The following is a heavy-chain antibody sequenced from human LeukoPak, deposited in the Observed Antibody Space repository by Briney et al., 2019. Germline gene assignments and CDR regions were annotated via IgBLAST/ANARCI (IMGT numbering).Heavy chain of an antibody. CDR2: LRSGGNDK. D-gene: IGHD3-10*01. Sequence: GGSLRPSCAASGFTVSSNYMSWVRQAPGKGLEWVAFLRSGGNDKYYAGSVKGRFTISRDNSKNTLFLQMNSLRAEDTAVYYCAKDLFGSGSYEYWGQGTLVTVSS. V-gene: IGHV3-30*02. CDR1: GFTVSSNY. J-gene: IGHJ4*02. CDR3: AKDLFGSGSYEY.